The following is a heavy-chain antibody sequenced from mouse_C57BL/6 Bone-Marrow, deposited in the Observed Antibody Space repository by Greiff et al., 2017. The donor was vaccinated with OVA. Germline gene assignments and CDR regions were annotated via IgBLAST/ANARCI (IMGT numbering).Heavy chain of an antibody. V-gene: IGHV1-50*01. CDR1: GYTFTSYW. CDR3: ARVVTTPGDFDV. D-gene: IGHD2-12*01. J-gene: IGHJ1*03. Sequence: VQLQQPGAELVKPGASVKLSCKASGYTFTSYWMQWVKQRPGQGLEWIGEIDPSDSYPNYNQKFKGKATLAVDTSSSTAYMQLSSLTSEDSAVYYCARVVTTPGDFDVWGTGTTVTVSS. CDR2: IDPSDSYP.